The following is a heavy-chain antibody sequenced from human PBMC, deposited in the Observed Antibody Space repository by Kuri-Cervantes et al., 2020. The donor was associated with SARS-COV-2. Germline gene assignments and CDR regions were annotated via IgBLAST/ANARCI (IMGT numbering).Heavy chain of an antibody. D-gene: IGHD6-13*01. Sequence: GRSLRPSCTVSGGSISSSSYYWGWIRQAPGKGLEWVSYISSSGSTIYYADSVKGRFTISRDNAKNSLYLQMNSLRAEDTAVYYWARDRSDSSSWGSYFDYWGQGTLVTVSS. CDR3: ARDRSDSSSWGSYFDY. V-gene: IGHV3-11*01. J-gene: IGHJ4*02. CDR1: GGSISSSSYY. CDR2: ISSSGSTI.